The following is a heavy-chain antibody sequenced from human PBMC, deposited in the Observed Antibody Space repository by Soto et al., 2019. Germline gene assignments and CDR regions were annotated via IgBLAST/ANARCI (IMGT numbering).Heavy chain of an antibody. Sequence: GASVKVSCKASGGTFSSYTISWVRQAPGQGLEWMGRIIPILGIANYAQKFQGRVTITADKSTSTAYMELSSLRSEDTAVYYCARDIPLLYYGILAGENYFDYWDQGTLVTVSS. CDR1: GGTFSSYT. CDR3: ARDIPLLYYGILAGENYFDY. J-gene: IGHJ4*02. V-gene: IGHV1-69*04. D-gene: IGHD3-9*01. CDR2: IIPILGIA.